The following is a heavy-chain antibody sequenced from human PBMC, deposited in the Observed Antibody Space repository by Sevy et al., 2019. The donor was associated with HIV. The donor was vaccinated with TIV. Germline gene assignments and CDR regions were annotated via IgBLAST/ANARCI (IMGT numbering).Heavy chain of an antibody. CDR1: GFSLNXXX. CDR3: VKAIAKDGSF. CDR2: INQDGSVK. J-gene: IGHJ4*02. V-gene: IGHV3-7*01. D-gene: IGHD6-13*01. Sequence: GGSLRLSCVASGFSLNXXXXXXXXXXPGKGLEWVANINQDGSVKYYVDSVRGRFTISRDNARNLVFLQMSSLRVDDSALYYCVKAIAKDGSFWGQGTLVTVSS.